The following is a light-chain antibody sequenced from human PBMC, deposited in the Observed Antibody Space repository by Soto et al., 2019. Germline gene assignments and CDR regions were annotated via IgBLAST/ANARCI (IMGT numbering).Light chain of an antibody. CDR2: NNN. CDR3: ALWDDSLHGV. CDR1: NSNIGRNT. V-gene: IGLV1-44*01. Sequence: QSVLTQPPSASGTPGQRVTISCSGSNSNIGRNTVNWYQQVPGTAPKVLIYNNNQRPSGVPDRFSGSKSGTAASLAISGLRSEDEADYYCALWDDSLHGVFGGGTKLTVL. J-gene: IGLJ3*02.